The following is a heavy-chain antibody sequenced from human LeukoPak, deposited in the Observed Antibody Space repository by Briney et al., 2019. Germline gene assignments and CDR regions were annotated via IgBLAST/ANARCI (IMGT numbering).Heavy chain of an antibody. CDR3: ARDIAVAGTSYFDY. V-gene: IGHV4-4*07. CDR1: GGSLNSYY. D-gene: IGHD6-19*01. J-gene: IGHJ4*02. CDR2: IYTSGST. Sequence: SETLSLTCTVSGGSLNSYYWSWIPQPAGKGLEWIGRIYTSGSTNYNPSLKSRVTMSVDTSKNQFSLKLSSVTAADTAVYYCARDIAVAGTSYFDYWGQGTLVTVSS.